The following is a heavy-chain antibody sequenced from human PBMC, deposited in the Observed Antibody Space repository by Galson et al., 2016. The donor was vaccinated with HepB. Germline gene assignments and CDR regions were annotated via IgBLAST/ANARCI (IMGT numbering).Heavy chain of an antibody. V-gene: IGHV1-46*01. J-gene: IGHJ6*02. CDR3: ASGLIATGASYYYNVMDV. CDR2: INPRGGAT. D-gene: IGHD1-1*01. CDR1: GYSFTDYR. Sequence: SVKVSCKASGYSFTDYRIHWVRQAPGQGLECMGVINPRGGATDYVQKFQGRVTMTSDTSTRTVYMELSNLTFEDTAVYFCASGLIATGASYYYNVMDVWGQGTTVTVS.